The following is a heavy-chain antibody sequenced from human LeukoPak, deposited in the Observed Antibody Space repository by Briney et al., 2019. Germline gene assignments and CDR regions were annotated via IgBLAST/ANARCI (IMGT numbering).Heavy chain of an antibody. D-gene: IGHD3-16*02. CDR1: GFTFSNAW. Sequence: GGSLRLSCAASGFTFSNAWMNWVRQAPGKGLEWVADIKCDGSEKYYVDSVKGRLTISRDNAKNSLYLQVNSLRAEDMTVYYCVRVVSMITFGGVIVTNPYYFDYWGQGTLVTVSS. J-gene: IGHJ4*02. V-gene: IGHV3-52*01. CDR3: VRVVSMITFGGVIVTNPYYFDY. CDR2: IKCDGSEK.